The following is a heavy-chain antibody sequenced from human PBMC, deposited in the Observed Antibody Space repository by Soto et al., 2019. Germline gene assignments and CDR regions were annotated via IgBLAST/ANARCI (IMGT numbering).Heavy chain of an antibody. Sequence: EVQLLESGGGLVQPGGSLRLSCAASGFTFSSYAMSWVRQAPGKGLEWVSAISGSGGSTYYADSVKGRFTISRDNSKNTLYLQMNSRRAEDTAVYYCAKDPRDLGELSTFDYWGQGTLVTVSS. J-gene: IGHJ4*02. CDR1: GFTFSSYA. D-gene: IGHD3-16*02. CDR2: ISGSGGST. CDR3: AKDPRDLGELSTFDY. V-gene: IGHV3-23*01.